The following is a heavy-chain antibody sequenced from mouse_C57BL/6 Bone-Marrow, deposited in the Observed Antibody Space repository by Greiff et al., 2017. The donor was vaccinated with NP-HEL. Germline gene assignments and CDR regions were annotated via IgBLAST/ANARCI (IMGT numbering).Heavy chain of an antibody. J-gene: IGHJ2*01. CDR1: GYTFTSYW. D-gene: IGHD1-1*01. CDR2: IDPSDSYT. CDR3: ARWGTVVATDY. V-gene: IGHV1-50*01. Sequence: QVQLQQSGAELVKPGASVKLSCKASGYTFTSYWMQWVKQRPGQGLEWIGEIDPSDSYTNYNQKFKGKATLTVDTSSSTAYMQLSSLTSEDSAVYYCARWGTVVATDYWGQGTTLTVSS.